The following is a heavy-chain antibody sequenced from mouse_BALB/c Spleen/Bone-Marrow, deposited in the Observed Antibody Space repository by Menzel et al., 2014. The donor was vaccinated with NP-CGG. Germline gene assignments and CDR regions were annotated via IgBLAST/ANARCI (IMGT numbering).Heavy chain of an antibody. CDR2: IWSGGST. D-gene: IGHD2-10*01. J-gene: IGHJ4*01. CDR3: ASPYYGNYVYAMDY. Sequence: QVQLQQSGPGLVQPSQSLSITCTVSGFSLTSYGVHWVRQSPGKGLEWLGVIWSGGSTDYNAAFISRLSISKDNSKSQVFFEMNSLQANDTAIYYCASPYYGNYVYAMDYWGQGTSVTVSS. V-gene: IGHV2-2*02. CDR1: GFSLTSYG.